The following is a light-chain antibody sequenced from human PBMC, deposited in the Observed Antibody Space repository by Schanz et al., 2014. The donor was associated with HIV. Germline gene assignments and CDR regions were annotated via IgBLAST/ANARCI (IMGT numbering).Light chain of an antibody. J-gene: IGKJ2*01. CDR1: QSISSW. CDR2: KAS. Sequence: DVQMTQSPSTLSASVGDRVTITCRASQSISSWLAWYQQKPGKAPKLLIYKASSLESGVPSRFSGSGSGTDFTLTITTLQPEDFATYYCQQYDTYPYTFGQGTTLDLK. V-gene: IGKV1-5*03. CDR3: QQYDTYPYT.